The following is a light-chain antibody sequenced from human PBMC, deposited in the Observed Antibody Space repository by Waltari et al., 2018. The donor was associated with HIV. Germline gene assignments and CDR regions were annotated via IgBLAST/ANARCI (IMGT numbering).Light chain of an antibody. CDR3: GTWDSSLSAGV. V-gene: IGLV1-51*02. CDR1: SPNIGDNY. J-gene: IGLJ3*02. Sequence: QSVLTQPPSVSAAPGQKVTISCSGSSPNIGDNYVSWYQQLPGTAPKLLIFENNKRPSGILDRFSGSKSGTSATLGITGLQTGDEADYYCGTWDSSLSAGVFGGGTKLTVL. CDR2: ENN.